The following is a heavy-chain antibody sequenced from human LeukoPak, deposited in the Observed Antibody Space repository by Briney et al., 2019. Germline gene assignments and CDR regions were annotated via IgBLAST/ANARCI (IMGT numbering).Heavy chain of an antibody. D-gene: IGHD1-1*01. Sequence: ASVKVSCKASGYTFTSYGTSWVRQAPGQGLEWVGWISGYNGNTNYAQKFQDRVTMNIDTSTSTVYMELRSLRSDDTAVYYCARDHNSSTRDYWGQGTLVTVSS. CDR1: GYTFTSYG. CDR3: ARDHNSSTRDY. J-gene: IGHJ4*02. CDR2: ISGYNGNT. V-gene: IGHV1-18*01.